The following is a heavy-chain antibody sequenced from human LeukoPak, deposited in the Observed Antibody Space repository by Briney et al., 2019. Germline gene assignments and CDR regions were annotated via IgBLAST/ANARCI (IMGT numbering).Heavy chain of an antibody. CDR3: AASRKDCSGGSCYPYFDY. J-gene: IGHJ4*02. D-gene: IGHD2-15*01. V-gene: IGHV3-23*01. CDR2: ISGSGGST. CDR1: GFTFSSYA. Sequence: GGSLRLSCAASGFTFSSYAMSWVRQAPGKGLEWVSAISGSGGSTYYADSVKGRFTISRDNSKNTLYLQMNSLRAEDTAVYYCAASRKDCSGGSCYPYFDYWGQGTLVTVSS.